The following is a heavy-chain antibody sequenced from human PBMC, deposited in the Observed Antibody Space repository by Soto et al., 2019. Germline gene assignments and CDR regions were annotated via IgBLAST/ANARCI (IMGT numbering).Heavy chain of an antibody. J-gene: IGHJ4*02. CDR2: IRQDGGET. Sequence: GGSLRLSCAASGFSLSTYWTSWVRQAPGRGLEWVATIRQDGGETHYVDYVKGRFSISRDNAMNSLYLQVNSLTAEDTAIYYCARGCGSAHCPYYFTLWGQGTQVTVSS. CDR3: ARGCGSAHCPYYFTL. D-gene: IGHD6-19*01. CDR1: GFSLSTYW. V-gene: IGHV3-7*01.